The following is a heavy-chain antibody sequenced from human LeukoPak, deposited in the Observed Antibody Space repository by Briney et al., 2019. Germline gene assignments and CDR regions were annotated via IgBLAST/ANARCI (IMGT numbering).Heavy chain of an antibody. D-gene: IGHD3-16*01. V-gene: IGHV3-7*01. CDR1: GFTFSSYW. CDR3: ARDRSAAPELIYFDY. Sequence: PGGYLRLSCAASGFTFSSYWMSWVRQAPGKGLEWVANIKQDASEKYYVDSVKGRFTITRDNAKNSLYLQMNSLRAEDTAVYYCARDRSAAPELIYFDYWGQGTLVTVSS. CDR2: IKQDASEK. J-gene: IGHJ4*02.